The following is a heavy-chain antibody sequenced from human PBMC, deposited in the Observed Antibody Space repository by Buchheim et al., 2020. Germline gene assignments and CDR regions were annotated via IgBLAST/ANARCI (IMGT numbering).Heavy chain of an antibody. V-gene: IGHV3-30*18. D-gene: IGHD6-19*01. CDR1: GFTFSSYG. J-gene: IGHJ3*02. CDR2: ISYDGSNK. Sequence: QVQLVESGGGVVQPGRSLRLSCAASGFTFSSYGMHWVRQAPGKGLEWVAVISYDGSNKYYADSVKGRFTISRDNSKNTLYLQMNSLRAEDTAVYYCAKLVSSGHDAFDIWGQGT. CDR3: AKLVSSGHDAFDI.